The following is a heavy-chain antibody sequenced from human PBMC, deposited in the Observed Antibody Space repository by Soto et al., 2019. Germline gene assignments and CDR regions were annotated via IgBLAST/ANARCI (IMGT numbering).Heavy chain of an antibody. CDR2: ISSSSSFI. CDR3: VTNTGPQARLPHGM. D-gene: IGHD5-18*01. V-gene: IGHV3-21*01. Sequence: GTGLEWVSSISSSSSFIYYADSVKGRFTISRDNAKNSLYLQMNSLRAEDTAVYYFVTNTGPQARLPHGM. J-gene: IGHJ6*01.